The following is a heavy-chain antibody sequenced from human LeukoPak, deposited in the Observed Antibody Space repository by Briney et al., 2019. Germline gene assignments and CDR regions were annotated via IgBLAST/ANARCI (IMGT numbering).Heavy chain of an antibody. CDR1: GYTFASYD. D-gene: IGHD3-10*01. J-gene: IGHJ6*03. CDR3: ASHGSGSYWGYYYYYMDV. Sequence: ASVKVSCKASGYTFASYDINWVRQATGQGLEWMGWMNPNSGNTGYAQKFQGRVTMTRNTSISTAYMELSSLRSEDTAVYYCASHGSGSYWGYYYYYMDVWGKGTTVTVSS. CDR2: MNPNSGNT. V-gene: IGHV1-8*01.